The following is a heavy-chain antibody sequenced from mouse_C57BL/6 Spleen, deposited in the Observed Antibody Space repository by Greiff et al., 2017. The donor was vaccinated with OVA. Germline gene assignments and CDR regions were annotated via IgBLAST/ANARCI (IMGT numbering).Heavy chain of an antibody. J-gene: IGHJ3*01. CDR2: ISSGGSYT. CDR3: ARHDGTRAWFAY. CDR1: GFTFSSYG. Sequence: EVMLVESGGDLVKPGGSLKLSCAASGFTFSSYGMSWVRQTPDKRLEWVATISSGGSYTYYPDSVKGRFTISRDNATNTLYLQMSSLKSEDTAMYYCARHDGTRAWFAYWGQGTLVTVSA. D-gene: IGHD2-3*01. V-gene: IGHV5-6*02.